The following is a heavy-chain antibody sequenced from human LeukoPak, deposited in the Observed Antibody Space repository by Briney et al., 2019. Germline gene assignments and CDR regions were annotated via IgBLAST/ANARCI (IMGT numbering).Heavy chain of an antibody. J-gene: IGHJ6*02. CDR3: ARGRNPRTAGYCSGGSCYRIGMDV. V-gene: IGHV4-34*01. D-gene: IGHD2-15*01. CDR1: GGSFSGYY. Sequence: SETLSLTCAVYGGSFSGYYWSWIRQPPGKGLEWIGEINHSGSTNYNPSLKSRVTISVDTSKNQFSLTLSSVTAADTAVYYCARGRNPRTAGYCSGGSCYRIGMDVWGQGTTVTVSS. CDR2: INHSGST.